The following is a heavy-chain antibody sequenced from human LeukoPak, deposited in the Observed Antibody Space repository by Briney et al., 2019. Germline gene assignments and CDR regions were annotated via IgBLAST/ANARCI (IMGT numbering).Heavy chain of an antibody. D-gene: IGHD5-24*01. Sequence: SETLSLTCTVSGGSISSSSYYCSWIRQPPGKGLEWIGEIHPHGIFYYNSSLMNRVTISIDTSKSQFSLRLTSVTAADTAFYYCARGRDRSKAGDHWGQGSLVTVSS. CDR2: IHPHGIF. J-gene: IGHJ4*02. CDR3: ARGRDRSKAGDH. V-gene: IGHV4-39*07. CDR1: GGSISSSSYY.